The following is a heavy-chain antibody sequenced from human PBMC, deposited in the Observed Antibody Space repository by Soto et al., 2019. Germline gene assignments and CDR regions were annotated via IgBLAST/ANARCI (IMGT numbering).Heavy chain of an antibody. CDR2: GYFSGNT. Sequence: SETLSLTCTVSGASISSYCWSWIRQPPGKGLEWIGFGYFSGNTDYNPSLKSRVTMSVDMSKNQFSLNLSSVTAADTAVYYCARHYYDSRPHPFDYWGQGTLVTSPQ. D-gene: IGHD3-22*01. V-gene: IGHV4-59*01. CDR3: ARHYYDSRPHPFDY. CDR1: GASISSYC. J-gene: IGHJ4*02.